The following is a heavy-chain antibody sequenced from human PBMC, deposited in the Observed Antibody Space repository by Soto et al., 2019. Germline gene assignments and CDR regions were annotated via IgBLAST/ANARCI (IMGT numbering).Heavy chain of an antibody. CDR2: FFSGGRT. J-gene: IGHJ4*02. V-gene: IGHV4-39*01. D-gene: IGHD1-1*01. Sequence: QVQLQESGPGLLKPSQTLSLTCCVSGGSISSPSYNWGWVRQPPGKGPEWIGTFFSGGRTQYIASLKSLLAIPVDTGRIQVSLILTSVTAADTAVYYCTTLASTHFDSWGQGVLVTVSS. CDR1: GGSISSPSYN. CDR3: TTLASTHFDS.